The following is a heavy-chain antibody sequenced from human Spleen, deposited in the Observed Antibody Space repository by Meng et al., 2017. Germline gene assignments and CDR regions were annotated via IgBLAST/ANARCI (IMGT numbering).Heavy chain of an antibody. CDR2: IYHTGST. V-gene: IGHV4-4*02. CDR1: GDSISSSYW. Sequence: QVQLQGSGPGLGKPSGTLSLTFAVSGDSISSSYWWSWVRQPPGKRLEWIGEIYHTGSTNYNPSLKSRVTIFVDKSNNEFSLNLSSVTAADTAIYSCARLTSGYIDYWGQGTLVTVSS. CDR3: ARLTSGYIDY. D-gene: IGHD3-22*01. J-gene: IGHJ4*02.